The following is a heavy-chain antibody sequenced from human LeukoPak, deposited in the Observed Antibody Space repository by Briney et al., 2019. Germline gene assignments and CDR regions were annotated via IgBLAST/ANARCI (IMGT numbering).Heavy chain of an antibody. D-gene: IGHD1-26*01. V-gene: IGHV3-30*01. J-gene: IGHJ4*02. CDR1: GFIFSNYA. CDR2: ISYDGSNK. Sequence: GGSLRLSCAASGFIFSNYAMHWVRQAPGKGLEWVAVISYDGSNKYYADSVKGRFTISRDNSKNTLYLQMNSLRAEDTAVYYCARDKGIVGAILDYWGQGTLVTVSS. CDR3: ARDKGIVGAILDY.